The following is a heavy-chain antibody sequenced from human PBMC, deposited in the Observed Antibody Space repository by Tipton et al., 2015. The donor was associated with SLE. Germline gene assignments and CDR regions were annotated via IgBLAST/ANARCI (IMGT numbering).Heavy chain of an antibody. J-gene: IGHJ4*02. V-gene: IGHV4-38-2*02. CDR3: ARDDPDGDGGGIPGDY. CDR2: IYHSGNT. Sequence: GLVKPSETLSLTCGVSGYSISSDYFWGWIRQPPGKGLEWIGSIYHSGNTYYNTSLKSRVTISLDTSRKQFSLSLNSVTAADTAVYFCARDDPDGDGGGIPGDYWGQGTLVTVS. CDR1: GYSISSDYF. D-gene: IGHD4-17*01.